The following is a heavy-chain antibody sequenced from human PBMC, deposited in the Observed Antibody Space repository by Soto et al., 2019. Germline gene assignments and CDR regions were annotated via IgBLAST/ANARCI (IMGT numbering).Heavy chain of an antibody. Sequence: ASVKVSCKASGYAFTSYGISWVRQAPGQGLEWMGWISAYNGNTNYAQKLQGRVTMTTDTSTSTAYMELRSLRSDDTAVYYCATRGGAAAGTGWFDPWGQGTLVTVSS. CDR1: GYAFTSYG. CDR3: ATRGGAAAGTGWFDP. V-gene: IGHV1-18*01. CDR2: ISAYNGNT. D-gene: IGHD6-13*01. J-gene: IGHJ5*02.